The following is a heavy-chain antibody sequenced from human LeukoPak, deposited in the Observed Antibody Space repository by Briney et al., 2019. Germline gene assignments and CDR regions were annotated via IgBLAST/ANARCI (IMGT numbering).Heavy chain of an antibody. Sequence: PGRSLRLSCAASGFTFSSYGIHWVRQAPGKGLEWGAAISYGGGDKYYADSVKGRFTISRDNSKNTLYLQMNSLRAEDTAVYHCAKGSDIRVSLHFDFWGQGTLVTVSS. CDR2: ISYGGGDK. V-gene: IGHV3-30*18. CDR3: AKGSDIRVSLHFDF. CDR1: GFTFSSYG. J-gene: IGHJ4*02. D-gene: IGHD3-3*01.